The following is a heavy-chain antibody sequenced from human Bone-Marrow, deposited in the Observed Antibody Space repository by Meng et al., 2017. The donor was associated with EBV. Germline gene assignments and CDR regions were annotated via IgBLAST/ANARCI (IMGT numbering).Heavy chain of an antibody. CDR2: LIPMSDAP. D-gene: IGHD3-10*01. V-gene: IGHV1-69*01. CDR3: ASESGRGFTPDY. J-gene: IGHJ4*02. CDR1: GASFRSDA. Sequence: VQVGHAGAGVERPGSSGKGSCKTSGASFRSDAVSWVRQAPGPGLEWMGGLIPMSDAPHYAQKFQDRVRIPADESTSTHYMDLSGLRSEDTAVYYCASESGRGFTPDYWGQGTLVTVSS.